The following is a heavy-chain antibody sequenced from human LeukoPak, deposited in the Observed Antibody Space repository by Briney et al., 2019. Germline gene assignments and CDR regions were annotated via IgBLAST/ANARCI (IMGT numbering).Heavy chain of an antibody. D-gene: IGHD3-9*01. J-gene: IGHJ4*02. Sequence: PSETLSLTCTVSGDSVSSGGYYWSWIRQHPEKGLEWIGYIYYSDSYYNPSLKSRVSISVDTSKNQFSLNLNSVTAADTAVYYCARGVLTGYYGDFDYWGQGTLVTVSS. CDR3: ARGVLTGYYGDFDY. V-gene: IGHV4-31*03. CDR1: GDSVSSGGYY. CDR2: IYYSDS.